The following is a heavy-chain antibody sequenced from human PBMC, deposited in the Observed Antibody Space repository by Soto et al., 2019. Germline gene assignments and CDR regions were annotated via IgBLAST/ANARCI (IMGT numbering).Heavy chain of an antibody. V-gene: IGHV1-69*12. Sequence: QVQLVQSGAEVKKPGSSVKVSCKASGGTFSSYAISWVRQAPGQGLEWMGGIIPIFGTANYAQKFQGRVTMTADETTSAAEMELSSMRSEDTAVYYCASHHHGGNSVLRYWVQGTLVTVSS. D-gene: IGHD2-21*02. CDR1: GGTFSSYA. J-gene: IGHJ4*02. CDR3: ASHHHGGNSVLRY. CDR2: IIPIFGTA.